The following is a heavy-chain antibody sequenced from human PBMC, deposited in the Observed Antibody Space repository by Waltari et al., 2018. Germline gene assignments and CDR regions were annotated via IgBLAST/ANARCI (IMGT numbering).Heavy chain of an antibody. Sequence: EVQLLESAGGLVQPGEALRLSCAASGFSFMGFAMTWVRQAPGEGLEGGALISGSGATPFDADAVKGRFTIVRDNSRDTVYLQMNSLRVDDSAVYYCAKGSRGYTNYFFDSWGQGTLVSVSS. J-gene: IGHJ4*02. V-gene: IGHV3-23*01. CDR3: AKGSRGYTNYFFDS. CDR1: GFSFMGFA. CDR2: ISGSGATP. D-gene: IGHD3-16*02.